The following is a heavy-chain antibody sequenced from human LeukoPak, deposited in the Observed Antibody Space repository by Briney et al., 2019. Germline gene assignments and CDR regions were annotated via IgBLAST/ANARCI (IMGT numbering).Heavy chain of an antibody. J-gene: IGHJ4*02. CDR1: GFTFNNYA. Sequence: GGSLRLSCAASGFTFNNYAMSWVRQAPGMGLEWVSTISGSGVTTYYADSVRGRFTISRDNSKTTLYLQLDSLRLEDMAIYYCAKSPGQIQLDYFDYWGQGTLVTVSS. CDR3: AKSPGQIQLDYFDY. CDR2: ISGSGVTT. D-gene: IGHD1-1*01. V-gene: IGHV3-23*01.